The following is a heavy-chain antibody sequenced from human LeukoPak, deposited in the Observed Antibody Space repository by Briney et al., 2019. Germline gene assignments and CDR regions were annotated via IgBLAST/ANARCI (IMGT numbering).Heavy chain of an antibody. CDR1: GFTFSSYA. CDR2: ISGSGSST. V-gene: IGHV3-23*01. CDR3: ARDLEAAACF. D-gene: IGHD2-2*01. J-gene: IGHJ4*02. Sequence: GTSLRLSCAASGFTFSSYAMSWVRQAPGKGLEWVSTISGSGSSTYSADSVKGRFTISRDNSKTTLYLQMNNLRAEDTAVYFCARDLEAAACFWGQGMLVTVSS.